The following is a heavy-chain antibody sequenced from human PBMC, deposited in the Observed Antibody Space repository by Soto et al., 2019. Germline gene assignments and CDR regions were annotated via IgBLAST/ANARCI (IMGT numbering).Heavy chain of an antibody. D-gene: IGHD3-22*01. CDR1: GGSISSSSYY. Sequence: QLQLQESGPGLVKPSETLSLTCTVSGGSISSSSYYWGWIRQPPGKGLEWIGSIYYSGSTYYNPSLTSRLHISGATSKHPFSLKLSSVTAAGTAVYYCAGRLDDDRSGFGGGGLDVWGQGTTVTVSS. V-gene: IGHV4-39*01. CDR3: AGRLDDDRSGFGGGGLDV. CDR2: IYYSGST. J-gene: IGHJ6*02.